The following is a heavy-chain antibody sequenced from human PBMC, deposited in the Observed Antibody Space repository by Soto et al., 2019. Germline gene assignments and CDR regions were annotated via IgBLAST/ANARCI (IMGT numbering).Heavy chain of an antibody. CDR1: GYTFTSYD. CDR2: MNPNSGNT. J-gene: IGHJ4*02. V-gene: IGHV1-8*01. D-gene: IGHD4-17*01. CDR3: ARTLYGDNVDY. Sequence: QVQLVQSGAEVKKPGASVKVSCKASGYTFTSYDINWVRPATGQGLEWMGWMNPNSGNTGYVQKFQGRVTMTRNTSISTAYMELSSLISQDMAVYYCARTLYGDNVDYWGQGTLVTVSS.